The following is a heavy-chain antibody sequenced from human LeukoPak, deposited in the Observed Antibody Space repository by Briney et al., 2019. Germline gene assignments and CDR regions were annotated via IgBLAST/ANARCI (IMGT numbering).Heavy chain of an antibody. D-gene: IGHD6-19*01. CDR1: GFTFSNFG. V-gene: IGHV3-33*01. J-gene: IGHJ4*02. CDR3: ARGAQAVAASLDY. CDR2: IWYDGSNK. Sequence: GTSLRLSCAASGFTFSNFGMHWVRQAPGKGLEWVAMIWYDGSNKYYVDSVKGRFTISRDNSRNTVYLQMNSLRAEDSAVYYCARGAQAVAASLDYWGQGTLVTVSP.